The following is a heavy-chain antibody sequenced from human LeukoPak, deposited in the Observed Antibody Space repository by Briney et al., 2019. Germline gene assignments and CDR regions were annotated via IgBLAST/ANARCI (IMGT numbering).Heavy chain of an antibody. Sequence: GRSLRLSCAASGFTFSVYYMSWIRQAPGKGLEWVSYISSSGSTIYYADSVKGRFTISRDNAKNSLYLQMNSLRAEDTAVYYCARNYYDSSGYYSWGQGTLVTVSS. V-gene: IGHV3-11*01. CDR3: ARNYYDSSGYYS. CDR2: ISSSGSTI. J-gene: IGHJ4*02. D-gene: IGHD3-22*01. CDR1: GFTFSVYY.